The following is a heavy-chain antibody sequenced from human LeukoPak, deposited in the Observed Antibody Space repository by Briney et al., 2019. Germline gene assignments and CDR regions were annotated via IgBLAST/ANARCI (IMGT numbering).Heavy chain of an antibody. Sequence: PSETLSLTCTVSGGSISSYYWSWIRQPPGRGLEWIGYIYYSGSTNYNPSLKSRVTISVDTSKNQFSLRLSSVTAADTAVYYCARRKRIAAAGTGWFDPWGQGTLVTVSS. J-gene: IGHJ5*02. CDR2: IYYSGST. CDR3: ARRKRIAAAGTGWFDP. D-gene: IGHD6-13*01. V-gene: IGHV4-59*01. CDR1: GGSISSYY.